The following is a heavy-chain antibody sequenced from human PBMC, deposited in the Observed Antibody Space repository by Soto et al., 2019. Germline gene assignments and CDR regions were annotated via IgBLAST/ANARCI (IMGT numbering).Heavy chain of an antibody. CDR2: IKQDGSEK. D-gene: IGHD2-2*01. Sequence: PGGSLKLSCAPSGFPFVSYWMRWVRKAAWWGLEWVANIKQDGSEKYYVDSVKGRFTISRDNAKNSLYLQMNSLRAEDTAVYYCARDPSIVLVPAATYYYYYYGMDVWGQGT. V-gene: IGHV3-7*01. CDR1: GFPFVSYW. CDR3: ARDPSIVLVPAATYYYYYYGMDV. J-gene: IGHJ6*02.